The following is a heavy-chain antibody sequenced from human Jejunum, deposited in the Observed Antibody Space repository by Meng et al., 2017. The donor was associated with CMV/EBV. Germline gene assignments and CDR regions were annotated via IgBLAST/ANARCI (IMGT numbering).Heavy chain of an antibody. Sequence: VHLRQSGAEVRNPGASVRGSSEAFGDTFASYGISWLRQAPGQGLEWMGWFVNNVDTYSAQKFQGRVTMTTDTHTSTAFMELRSLRSDDTAVYYCARGTPGRSYSDYWGQGTLVTVSS. V-gene: IGHV1-18*01. J-gene: IGHJ4*02. CDR2: FVNNVDT. D-gene: IGHD3-10*01. CDR1: GDTFASYG. CDR3: ARGTPGRSYSDY.